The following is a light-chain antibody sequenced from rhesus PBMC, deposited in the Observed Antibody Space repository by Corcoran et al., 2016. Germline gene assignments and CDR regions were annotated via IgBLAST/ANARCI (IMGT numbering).Light chain of an antibody. CDR2: GAS. Sequence: DIQMTQSPSSLSASVGDTVTITCRPSQGISTWLAWYQQAPGKAPKLLIYGASSLQIGVPSRFSGSGSGTHFSFTISSLQSEDFAIYYCQQYSSRPYSFGQGTKVEI. J-gene: IGKJ2*01. CDR1: QGISTW. V-gene: IGKV1-22*01. CDR3: QQYSSRPYS.